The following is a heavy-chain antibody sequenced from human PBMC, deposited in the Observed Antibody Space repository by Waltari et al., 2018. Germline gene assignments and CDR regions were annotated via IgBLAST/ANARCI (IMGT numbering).Heavy chain of an antibody. CDR3: AGSGIAVAGTPGY. Sequence: QVQLQQWGAGLLKPSETLSLTCAVYGGSFSGYYWSWIRQPPGKGLEWIGEINHSGSTNDNPSLKSRVTISVDTSKKQFALKLSSVTAADTAVYYCAGSGIAVAGTPGYWGQGTLVTVSS. CDR2: INHSGST. D-gene: IGHD6-19*01. J-gene: IGHJ4*02. V-gene: IGHV4-34*01. CDR1: GGSFSGYY.